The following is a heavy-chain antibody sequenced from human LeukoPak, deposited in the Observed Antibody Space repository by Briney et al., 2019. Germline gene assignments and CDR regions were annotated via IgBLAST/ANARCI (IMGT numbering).Heavy chain of an antibody. Sequence: KSSETLSLTCTVSGGSISSYYWSWIRQPPGKGLEWMGYIYYSGSTNYNPSLKSRVTISVDTSKNQFSLKLSSVTAADTAVYYCASQEYYYDSSGYYHTRFDYWGQGTLVTVSS. J-gene: IGHJ4*02. D-gene: IGHD3-22*01. V-gene: IGHV4-59*01. CDR3: ASQEYYYDSSGYYHTRFDY. CDR1: GGSISSYY. CDR2: IYYSGST.